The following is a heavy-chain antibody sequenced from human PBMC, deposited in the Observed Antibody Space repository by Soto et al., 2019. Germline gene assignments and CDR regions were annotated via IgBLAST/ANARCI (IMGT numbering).Heavy chain of an antibody. CDR3: ARYSKDARRGYYAGVDY. V-gene: IGHV3-33*01. CDR1: GFTFSTYG. J-gene: IGHJ4*02. CDR2: IYYDGSNK. Sequence: QVQLVESGGGVVQPGRSLRLSCAVSGFTFSTYGMHWVRQAPGKGLEWVAAIYYDGSNKYYADSVRGRFTISRDNFKNSMYLRMNSMRAEETAVYYCARYSKDARRGYYAGVDYWGQGTLVTVSS. D-gene: IGHD3-3*01.